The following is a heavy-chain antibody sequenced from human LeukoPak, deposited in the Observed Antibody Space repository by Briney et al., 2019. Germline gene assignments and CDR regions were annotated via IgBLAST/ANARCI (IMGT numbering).Heavy chain of an antibody. V-gene: IGHV3-43*01. Sequence: GGSLRLSCEASGFIFDDYTMHWVRQAPGKGLEWISLMSWDGFGTYYADSVRGRFTISRDSSQNSLYLQMNSLTTEDTALYYCARAQRVKSEATGFGFWGQGTLVTVSS. D-gene: IGHD3-22*01. CDR1: GFIFDDYT. J-gene: IGHJ4*02. CDR3: ARAQRVKSEATGFGF. CDR2: MSWDGFGT.